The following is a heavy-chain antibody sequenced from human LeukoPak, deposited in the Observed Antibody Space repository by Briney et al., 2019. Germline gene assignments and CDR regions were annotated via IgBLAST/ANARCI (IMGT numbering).Heavy chain of an antibody. J-gene: IGHJ4*02. CDR1: GYSISSGYY. CDR2: IYHSGST. Sequence: PSETLSLTCTVSGYSISSGYYWGWIRQPPGKGLECIGSIYHSGSTYYNPSLKSRVTISVDTSKNQFSLKLSSVTAADTAVYYCARVSLITFGGVIPKYYFDYWGQGTLVTVSS. V-gene: IGHV4-38-2*02. CDR3: ARVSLITFGGVIPKYYFDY. D-gene: IGHD3-16*02.